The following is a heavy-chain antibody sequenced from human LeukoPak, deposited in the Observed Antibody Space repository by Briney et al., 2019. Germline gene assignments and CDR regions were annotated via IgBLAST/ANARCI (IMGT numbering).Heavy chain of an antibody. CDR2: IYYSGST. CDR3: ARGSYGDGFDY. V-gene: IGHV4-61*08. D-gene: IGHD4-17*01. CDR1: GGSISSGGYS. J-gene: IGHJ4*02. Sequence: SQTLSLTCAVSGGSISSGGYSWSWIRQPPGKGLEWIGYIYYSGSTNYNPSLKSRVTISVDTSKNQFSLKLSSVTAADTAVYYCARGSYGDGFDYWGQGTLVTVSS.